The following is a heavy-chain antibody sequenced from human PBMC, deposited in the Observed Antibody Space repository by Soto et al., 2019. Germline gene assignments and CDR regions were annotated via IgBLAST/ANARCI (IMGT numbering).Heavy chain of an antibody. V-gene: IGHV4-61*01. Sequence: SETLSLTCTVSGGSISSGNYYWSWIRQPPGKGPEWIGYVYYTGSTNYNPSLNGRVTISLDTSKNLFSLKMTSVTAADTAVYYCATRPPGAWYGVFDYWGQGALVTVSS. CDR2: VYYTGST. D-gene: IGHD2-15*01. CDR3: ATRPPGAWYGVFDY. CDR1: GGSISSGNYY. J-gene: IGHJ4*02.